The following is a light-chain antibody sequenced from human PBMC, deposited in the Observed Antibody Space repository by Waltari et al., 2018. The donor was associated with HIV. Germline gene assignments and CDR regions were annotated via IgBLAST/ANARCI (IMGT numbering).Light chain of an antibody. V-gene: IGKV2-30*01. CDR2: QVS. CDR1: QSLAFRDGTSY. CDR3: MQATSWPHT. Sequence: TQSPPSLSVTLGQPASISCKSNQSLAFRDGTSYLFWYHQRPGHPPRRLLYQVSHRDSGIPGRITGSGSDTDFTLRISRVEAEDAGFYFCMQATSWPHTFGQRTELQI. J-gene: IGKJ2*01.